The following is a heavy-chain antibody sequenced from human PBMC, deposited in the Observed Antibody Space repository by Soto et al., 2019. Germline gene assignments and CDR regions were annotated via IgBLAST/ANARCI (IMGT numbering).Heavy chain of an antibody. D-gene: IGHD3-10*01. CDR2: IKQDGSEK. J-gene: IGHJ4*02. Sequence: EVQMVESGGGLVQPGGSLRLSCAASGFTFSSYWMSWVRQAPGKGLEWVANIKQDGSEKYYVDSVKGRFTISRDNAKNSLYLQMNSLRAEDTAVYYCARDWRPFGESPFDYWGQGTLVTVSS. CDR1: GFTFSSYW. V-gene: IGHV3-7*01. CDR3: ARDWRPFGESPFDY.